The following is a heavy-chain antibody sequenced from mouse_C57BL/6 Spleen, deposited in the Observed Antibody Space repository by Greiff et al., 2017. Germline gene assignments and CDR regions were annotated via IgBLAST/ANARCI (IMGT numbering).Heavy chain of an antibody. CDR2: IYPGSGST. V-gene: IGHV1-55*01. CDR1: GYTFTSYW. D-gene: IGHD1-1*01. CDR3: ARSGTTVAPYAMDY. J-gene: IGHJ4*01. Sequence: QVQLQQPGAELVKPGALVKMSCKASGYTFTSYWITWVKQRPGQGLEWIGDIYPGSGSTNYNEKFKSKATLTVDTSSSTAYMQLSSLTSEDSAVYYCARSGTTVAPYAMDYWGQGTSVTVSS.